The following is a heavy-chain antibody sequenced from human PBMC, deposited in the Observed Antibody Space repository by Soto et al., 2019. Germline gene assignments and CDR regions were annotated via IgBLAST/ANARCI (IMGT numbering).Heavy chain of an antibody. CDR1: GYTFTNFG. D-gene: IGHD2-15*01. Sequence: QVQLLQSGAEVMKPGASVKVSCKASGYTFTNFGISWVRQAPGQGLEWMGWINTYNVKTNYAQKLQGRATLTTDTSTSTAYMELRSLTSDDTAIYYCCSSQVPTAFDYWGQGALVTVSS. CDR3: CSSQVPTAFDY. CDR2: INTYNVKT. V-gene: IGHV1-18*01. J-gene: IGHJ4*02.